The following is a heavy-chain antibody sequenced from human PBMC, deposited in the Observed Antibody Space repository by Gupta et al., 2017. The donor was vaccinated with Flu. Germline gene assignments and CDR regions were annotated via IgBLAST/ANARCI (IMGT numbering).Heavy chain of an antibody. J-gene: IGHJ5*01. CDR1: SVVG. Sequence: SVVGGGWIRQPPGKALEWLALIYWTDDKHYSPSLKSRLTLTKDTSKIQVVLTMTNMDLVDTATYYCAHRIEFRSGWWRFDSWGVGTLVTVSS. CDR3: AHRIEFRSGWWRFDS. V-gene: IGHV2-5*01. CDR2: IYWTDDK. D-gene: IGHD6-19*01.